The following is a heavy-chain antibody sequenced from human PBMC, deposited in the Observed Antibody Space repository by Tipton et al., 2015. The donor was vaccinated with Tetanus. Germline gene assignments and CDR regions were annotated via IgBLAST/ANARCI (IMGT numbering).Heavy chain of an antibody. CDR3: ARERRGGGPSDY. Sequence: SLTCTVSGGSISSSSYYWGWIRQPPGKGLEWIGSIYYSGSTYYNPSLKRRVTISVDTSKNQFSLKLSSVTAADTAVYYCARERRGGGPSDYWGQGSLVTVSS. V-gene: IGHV4-39*07. CDR2: IYYSGST. CDR1: GGSISSSSYY. D-gene: IGHD2-15*01. J-gene: IGHJ4*02.